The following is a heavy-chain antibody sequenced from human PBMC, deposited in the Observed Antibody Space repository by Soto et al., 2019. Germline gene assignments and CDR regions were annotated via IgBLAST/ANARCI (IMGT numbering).Heavy chain of an antibody. CDR1: GGPVSYKRC. J-gene: IGHJ3*02. CDR2: TFRKGDT. Sequence: LTITLALTGGPVSYKRCWTRVGPAPGKGLEWIGETFRKGDTNYNAFLKSRVSISIDKSRNQVSLILTSVTAADTAVYYCASYVGTGGYGAFDIWGQGTVVT. CDR3: ASYVGTGGYGAFDI. D-gene: IGHD3-16*01. V-gene: IGHV4-4*02.